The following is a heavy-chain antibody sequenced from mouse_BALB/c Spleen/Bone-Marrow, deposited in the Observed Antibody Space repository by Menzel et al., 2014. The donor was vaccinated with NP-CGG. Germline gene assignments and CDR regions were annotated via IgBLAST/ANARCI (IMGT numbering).Heavy chain of an antibody. CDR1: GFAFSSYD. J-gene: IGHJ4*01. D-gene: IGHD2-3*01. CDR2: ISSGGGST. Sequence: EVHLVESGGGLVKPGGSLKLSCAASGFAFSSYDMSWVRQTPEKRLEWVAYISSGGGSTYYPDTVKGRFTISRDSAKNTLYLQMSSLKSEDTAMYYCARHEDGYYDAMDYWGQGTSVTVSS. V-gene: IGHV5-12-1*01. CDR3: ARHEDGYYDAMDY.